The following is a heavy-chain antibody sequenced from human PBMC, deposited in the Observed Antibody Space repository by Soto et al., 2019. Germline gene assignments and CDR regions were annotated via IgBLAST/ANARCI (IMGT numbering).Heavy chain of an antibody. CDR1: GFTFSSYW. J-gene: IGHJ4*02. Sequence: EVQLVESGGDFVQPGGSLRLSCAASGFTFSSYWMHWVRQVPGKGLVWVSRINSDGSRVNYADSVKGRFAISRDNAKNTLYLHENSLTVDDTAVYSCASGGSGAYYQDSWGRGTLVTVSS. V-gene: IGHV3-74*01. CDR3: ASGGSGAYYQDS. CDR2: INSDGSRV. D-gene: IGHD3-22*01.